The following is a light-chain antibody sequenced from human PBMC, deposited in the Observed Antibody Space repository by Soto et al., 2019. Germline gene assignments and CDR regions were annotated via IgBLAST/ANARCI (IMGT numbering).Light chain of an antibody. J-gene: IGKJ1*01. V-gene: IGKV3-20*01. CDR3: QQYGSSRWT. CDR1: QSVSSSY. CDR2: GAS. Sequence: EIVLTQSPGTLSLSPGERATLSCRASQSVSSSYVAWYQQKPDQAPRLLIYGASSRATGTPDRFSGSGSGTDFTLTISRLEPEDFAVYYCQQYGSSRWTFGQGTKVEIK.